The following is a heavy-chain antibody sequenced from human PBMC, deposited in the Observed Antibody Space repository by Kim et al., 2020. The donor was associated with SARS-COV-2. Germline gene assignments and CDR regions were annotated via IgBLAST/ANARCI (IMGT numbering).Heavy chain of an antibody. V-gene: IGHV3-73*01. CDR1: GFTFSGSA. CDR2: IRSKANSYAT. J-gene: IGHJ3*02. Sequence: GGSLRLSCAASGFTFSGSAMHWVRQASGKGLEWVGRIRSKANSYATAYAASGRCRISSASADSKNTAYLHMNSLKTEAAADCECTSVPGETLALGTAFA. D-gene: IGHD1-1*01. CDR3: TSVPGETLALGTAFA.